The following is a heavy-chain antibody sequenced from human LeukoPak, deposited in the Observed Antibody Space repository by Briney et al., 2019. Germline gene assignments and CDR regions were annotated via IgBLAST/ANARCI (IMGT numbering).Heavy chain of an antibody. CDR2: IYSGGST. V-gene: IGHV3-66*01. Sequence: PGGSLRLSCAASGFTVSSNYMSWVRQAPGKGLEWVSVIYSGGSTYYADSVKGRFTISRDNSKNTLYLQMNSLRAEDTAVYYCAKDRVYCRGGSCYAPLEFWGQGTLVTVSS. CDR1: GFTVSSNY. D-gene: IGHD2-15*01. J-gene: IGHJ4*02. CDR3: AKDRVYCRGGSCYAPLEF.